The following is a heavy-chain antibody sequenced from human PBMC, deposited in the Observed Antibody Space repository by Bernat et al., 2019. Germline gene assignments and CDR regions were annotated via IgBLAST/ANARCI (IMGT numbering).Heavy chain of an antibody. Sequence: QVQLVESGGGVVQPGRSLRLSCAASGFTFSSYGMHWVRQAPGKGLEWVADIWYDGSNKYYADSVKGRFTISRDNSKNTLYLQMNSLRAEDTAVYYCAAAYTVVRAAHGAFDIWGQGTLVTVSS. J-gene: IGHJ3*02. V-gene: IGHV3-33*01. CDR1: GFTFSSYG. CDR3: AAAYTVVRAAHGAFDI. D-gene: IGHD2-2*01. CDR2: IWYDGSNK.